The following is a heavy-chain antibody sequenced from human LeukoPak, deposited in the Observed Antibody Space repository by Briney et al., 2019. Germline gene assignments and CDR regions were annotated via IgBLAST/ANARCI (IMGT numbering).Heavy chain of an antibody. V-gene: IGHV1-18*01. J-gene: IGHJ4*02. Sequence: GASVKVSCKASGYTFTSYGISWVRQAPGQGLEWMGWISAYNGNTNYAQKLQGRVTMTTDTSTSTAYMELKSLRSDDTAVYYCATFKYGYCSGGSCYSGPHNWGQGTLVTLSP. CDR1: GYTFTSYG. CDR2: ISAYNGNT. CDR3: ATFKYGYCSGGSCYSGPHN. D-gene: IGHD2-15*01.